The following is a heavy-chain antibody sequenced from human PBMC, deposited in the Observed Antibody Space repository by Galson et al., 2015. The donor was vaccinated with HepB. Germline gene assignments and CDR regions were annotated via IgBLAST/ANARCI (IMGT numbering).Heavy chain of an antibody. V-gene: IGHV3-21*01. J-gene: IGHJ6*02. Sequence: SLRLSCAASGFTFSSHFMNWVRQAPGKGLAWVAYISSTSRYIYYADSVKGRFTISRDNDKNSLYLQMNSLRADDTAVYYCARVYDGDDAGEDYGMDVWGPGATVTVSS. CDR2: ISSTSRYI. CDR1: GFTFSSHF. CDR3: ARVYDGDDAGEDYGMDV. D-gene: IGHD4-17*01.